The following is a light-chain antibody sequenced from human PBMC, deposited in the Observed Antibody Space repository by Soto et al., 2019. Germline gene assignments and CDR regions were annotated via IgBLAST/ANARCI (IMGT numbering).Light chain of an antibody. CDR2: DVT. V-gene: IGLV2-14*03. J-gene: IGLJ2*01. CDR1: SSDVGGYIL. Sequence: QSVLTQPASVSGSPGQSITISCTGTSSDVGGYILVSWYQQHPGEAPKLLIYDVTNRPSGVSNRFSGSKSGNTASLTISGLQAEDEADYYCSSYTSSSTPYVVFGGGTKLTVL. CDR3: SSYTSSSTPYVV.